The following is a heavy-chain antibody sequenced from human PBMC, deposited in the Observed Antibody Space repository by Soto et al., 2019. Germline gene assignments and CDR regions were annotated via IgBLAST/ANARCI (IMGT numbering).Heavy chain of an antibody. CDR2: IGGSCGIT. CDR1: RFTFSSYA. V-gene: IGHV3-23*01. J-gene: IGHJ6*03. D-gene: IGHD1-1*01. Sequence: GSLRLSCAASRFTFSSYAVIWVLPTPVNGLELVSAIGGSCGITYYADSVKGRFTISRDNSKNTLYLQMNSLRAEDTAVYYCAKDLPRTVSYMDVWGKGTTVTVSS. CDR3: AKDLPRTVSYMDV.